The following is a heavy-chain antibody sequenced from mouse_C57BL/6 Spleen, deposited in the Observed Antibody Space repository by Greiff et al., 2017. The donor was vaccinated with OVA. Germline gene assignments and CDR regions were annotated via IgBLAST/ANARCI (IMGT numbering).Heavy chain of an antibody. CDR1: GFNIKDDY. Sequence: EVQLQQSGAELVRPGASVKLSCTASGFNIKDDYMHWVKQRPEQGLEWIGWIDPENGDTEYASKFQGKATITADTSSNTAYLQLSSRTSEDTAVYYCTTGYGSSYSWFAYWGQGTLVTVSA. J-gene: IGHJ3*01. CDR2: IDPENGDT. CDR3: TTGYGSSYSWFAY. D-gene: IGHD1-1*01. V-gene: IGHV14-4*01.